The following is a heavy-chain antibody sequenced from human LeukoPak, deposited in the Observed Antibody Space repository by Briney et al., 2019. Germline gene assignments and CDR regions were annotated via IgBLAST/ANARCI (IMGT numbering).Heavy chain of an antibody. V-gene: IGHV3-30*04. CDR1: GFTFSSYA. J-gene: IGHJ4*02. D-gene: IGHD6-19*01. Sequence: GRSLRLSCAASGFTFSSYAMHWVRQAPGKGLEWVAVISYDGSNKYYADSVKGRFTISRDNSKNTPYLQMNSLRAEDTAVYYCARSIAVAVAYFDYWGQGTLVTVSS. CDR3: ARSIAVAVAYFDY. CDR2: ISYDGSNK.